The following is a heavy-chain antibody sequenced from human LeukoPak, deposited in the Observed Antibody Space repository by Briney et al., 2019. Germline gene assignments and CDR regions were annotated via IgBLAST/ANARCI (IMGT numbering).Heavy chain of an antibody. J-gene: IGHJ6*03. CDR1: GGSFSGYY. V-gene: IGHV4-34*01. CDR2: INHSGST. CDR3: ASLTLDYGGNVGYYYYYYMDV. D-gene: IGHD4-23*01. Sequence: SETLSLTCAVYGGSFSGYYWSWIRQPPGKGLEWIGEINHSGSTNYNPSLKSRVTISVDTSKNQFSLKLSSVTAADTAVYYCASLTLDYGGNVGYYYYYYMDVWGKGTTVTVSS.